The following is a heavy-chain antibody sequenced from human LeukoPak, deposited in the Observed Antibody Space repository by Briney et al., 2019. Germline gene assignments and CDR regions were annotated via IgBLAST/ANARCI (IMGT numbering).Heavy chain of an antibody. CDR2: ISYSGST. V-gene: IGHV4-59*08. Sequence: SETLSLTCTVSGGSISSYYWSWIRQPPGRGLEWIGYISYSGSTNYNPSLKSRVTISVDTSKNQLSLKLTSVTAADTAVYYCARHSICFDPWGQGTLVTVSS. CDR3: ARHSICFDP. CDR1: GGSISSYY. J-gene: IGHJ5*02.